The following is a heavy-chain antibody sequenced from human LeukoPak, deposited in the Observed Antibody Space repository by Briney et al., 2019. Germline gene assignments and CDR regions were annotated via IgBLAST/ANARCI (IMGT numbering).Heavy chain of an antibody. CDR1: GFTFGDYG. V-gene: IGHV3-23*01. CDR2: ISGSGGST. J-gene: IGHJ4*02. D-gene: IGHD2-2*01. CDR3: AKESLRVVPSATFDY. Sequence: GGSLRLSCTASGFTFGDYGMRWVRQAPGKGLEWVSAISGSGGSTYYADSVKGRFTISRDNSKNTLYLQMHSLRAEDTAVYYCAKESLRVVPSATFDYWGQGTLVTVSS.